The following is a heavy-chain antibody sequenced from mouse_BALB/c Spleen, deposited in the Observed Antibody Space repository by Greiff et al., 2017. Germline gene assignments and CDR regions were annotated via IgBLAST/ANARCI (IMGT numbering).Heavy chain of an antibody. Sequence: VQLQQSGAELARPGASVKLSCKASGYTFTSYWMQWVKQRPGQGLEWIGAIYPGDGDTRYTQKFKGKATLTAEKSSSTAYMQLSSLASEDSAVYYCARSMGDYWGQGTTLTVSA. V-gene: IGHV1-87*01. CDR3: ARSMGDY. CDR2: IYPGDGDT. J-gene: IGHJ2*01. CDR1: GYTFTSYW. D-gene: IGHD1-1*02.